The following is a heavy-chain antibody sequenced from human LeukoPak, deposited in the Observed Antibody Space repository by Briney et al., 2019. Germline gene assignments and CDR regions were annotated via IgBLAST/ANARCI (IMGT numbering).Heavy chain of an antibody. CDR2: ISGSGGST. CDR1: GFTFSSYA. Sequence: GGSLRLSCAASGFTFSSYAMSWVRQAPGKGLEWVSAISGSGGSTYYADSVKGRFSVFRENGMNSVYLQMNSLRAGDTGVYFCARDGYGSGSSDSWGRGTLVTVSS. CDR3: ARDGYGSGSSDS. V-gene: IGHV3-23*01. J-gene: IGHJ4*02. D-gene: IGHD3-10*01.